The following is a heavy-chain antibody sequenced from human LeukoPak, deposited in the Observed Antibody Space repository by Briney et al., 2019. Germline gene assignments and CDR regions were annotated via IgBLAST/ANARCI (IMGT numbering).Heavy chain of an antibody. V-gene: IGHV3-49*04. CDR2: IRSQAYSGTT. CDR1: GFTFGYHA. Sequence: GGSLRLSCTASGFTFGYHAIDWVRQAPGRGLEWVGFIRSQAYSGTTEYATSVKDRFTISRDDSKSIAYLQMNSLKTEDTAVYYCTRDIVSISQPYYFDYWGQGTLVTVSS. J-gene: IGHJ4*02. D-gene: IGHD2-2*01. CDR3: TRDIVSISQPYYFDY.